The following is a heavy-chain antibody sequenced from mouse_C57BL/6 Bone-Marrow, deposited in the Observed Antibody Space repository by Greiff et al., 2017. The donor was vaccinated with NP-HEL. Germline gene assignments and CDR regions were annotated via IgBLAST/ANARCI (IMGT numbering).Heavy chain of an antibody. Sequence: EVQLQQSGTVLARPGASVKMSCKTSGYTFTSYWMHWVNQRPGQGLEWIGAIYPGNSDTSYNQKFKGKAKLTAVTSASTAYMELISLTNEDSAVYYCTYGNYYYAMDYWGQGTSVTVSS. CDR1: GYTFTSYW. J-gene: IGHJ4*01. D-gene: IGHD2-1*01. CDR2: IYPGNSDT. CDR3: TYGNYYYAMDY. V-gene: IGHV1-5*01.